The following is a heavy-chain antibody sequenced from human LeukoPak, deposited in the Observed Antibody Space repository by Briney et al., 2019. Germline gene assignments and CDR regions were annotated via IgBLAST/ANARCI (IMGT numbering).Heavy chain of an antibody. J-gene: IGHJ4*02. D-gene: IGHD1-26*01. CDR1: GFTFSIFS. CDR3: ARRRDSGSLQHFDY. CDR2: ISRSSSNK. Sequence: GESLRLSCAASGFTFSIFSMNWVRQAPGRGLEWVSYISRSSSNKYYADSVKGRFTISRDNAKNSLFLQMTSLRVEDTAVYYCARRRDSGSLQHFDYWGQGTLVTVSS. V-gene: IGHV3-48*01.